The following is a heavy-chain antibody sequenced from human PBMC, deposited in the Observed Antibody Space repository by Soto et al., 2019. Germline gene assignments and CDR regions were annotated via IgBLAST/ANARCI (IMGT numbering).Heavy chain of an antibody. Sequence: QVQLQESGPGLVKPSQTLSLTCTVSGGSIGSGSYYWSWIRQHPGKGLEWIGYINYSGSTFYIPPLRSRVATSIYTSTNQFSLTLSSVTAADTAVYYCARAGYDRDGGGYYYFDSWGQGTLVTVSS. D-gene: IGHD3-22*01. CDR1: GGSIGSGSYY. CDR3: ARAGYDRDGGGYYYFDS. V-gene: IGHV4-31*03. CDR2: INYSGST. J-gene: IGHJ4*02.